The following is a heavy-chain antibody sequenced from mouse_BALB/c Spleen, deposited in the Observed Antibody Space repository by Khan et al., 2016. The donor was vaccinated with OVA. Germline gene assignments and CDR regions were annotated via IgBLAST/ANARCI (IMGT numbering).Heavy chain of an antibody. CDR3: ASAVYYFYAYAMDY. Sequence: EVQLQESGPGLVKPSQSLSLTCTVTGYSITSEYAWNWIRQFPGNQLEWMGYISYSGSTNYNPSLKSRISVTRDTSKNQFFLQLNSVTTADTATYYCASAVYYFYAYAMDYGGQGTSVTVSS. CDR2: ISYSGST. V-gene: IGHV3-2*02. J-gene: IGHJ4*01. D-gene: IGHD2-2*01. CDR1: GYSITSEYA.